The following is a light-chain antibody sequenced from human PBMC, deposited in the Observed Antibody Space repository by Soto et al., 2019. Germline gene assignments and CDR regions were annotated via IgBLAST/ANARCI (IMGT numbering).Light chain of an antibody. Sequence: EIVMTQSPATLSVSPGERATLSCRASQSVGSNLAWYQQKPGQAPRLLIYGASTRATGIPARFSGSGSGTEFTLTISSLQSEDFAVYYCQQYTNRPRTFGQGTKLEIK. CDR2: GAS. J-gene: IGKJ2*01. V-gene: IGKV3-15*01. CDR3: QQYTNRPRT. CDR1: QSVGSN.